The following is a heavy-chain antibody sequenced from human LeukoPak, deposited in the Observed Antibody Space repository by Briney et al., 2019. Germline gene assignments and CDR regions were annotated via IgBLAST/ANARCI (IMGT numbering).Heavy chain of an antibody. CDR3: ARDEGSAYPFDY. J-gene: IGHJ4*02. V-gene: IGHV4-30-2*01. CDR1: GGSISSGGYY. Sequence: SQTLSLTCTVSGGSISSGGYYWSWIRQPPGKGLEWIGYIYHSGSTYYNPSLKSRVTISVDTSKNQFSLNLNSVTAADTAVYFCARDEGSAYPFDYWGQGTLVTVSS. D-gene: IGHD3-22*01. CDR2: IYHSGST.